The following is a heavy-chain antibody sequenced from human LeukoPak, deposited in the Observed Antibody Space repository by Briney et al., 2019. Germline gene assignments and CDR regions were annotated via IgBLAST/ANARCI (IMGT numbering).Heavy chain of an antibody. J-gene: IGHJ3*02. D-gene: IGHD6-19*01. V-gene: IGHV3-21*06. CDR3: ASSGSEWLTELVI. CDR1: GFTFRSYE. CDR2: ISSSGGYI. Sequence: GGSLRLSCAASGFTFRSYEMNWVRQAPGKGLEWVSSISSSGGYIFYADSVKGRFTISKDNAKNSLYLQMNSLRVEDTAVYYCASSGSEWLTELVIWGQGTMVTVSS.